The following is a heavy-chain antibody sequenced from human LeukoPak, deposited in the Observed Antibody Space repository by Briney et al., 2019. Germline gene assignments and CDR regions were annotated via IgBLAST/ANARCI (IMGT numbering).Heavy chain of an antibody. CDR2: ISAYNGNT. CDR1: GYTFTSYG. CDR3: ARDRYYYDSSGYYGSEGYFQH. J-gene: IGHJ1*01. D-gene: IGHD3-22*01. Sequence: GASVKVSCKASGYTFTSYGISWVRQAPGQGLEWMGWISAYNGNTNYAQKLQGRVTMTTDTSTSTAYMELRSLRSDDTAVYYCARDRYYYDSSGYYGSEGYFQHWGQGTLVTVSS. V-gene: IGHV1-18*01.